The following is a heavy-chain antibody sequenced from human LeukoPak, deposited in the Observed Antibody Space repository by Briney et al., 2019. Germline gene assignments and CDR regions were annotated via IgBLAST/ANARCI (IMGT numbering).Heavy chain of an antibody. V-gene: IGHV4-59*01. J-gene: IGHJ5*02. CDR1: GGSIISSY. D-gene: IGHD5-24*01. CDR3: ARVGVRDGYKPNWFDP. Sequence: SETLSLTCSVSGGSIISSYWSWIRQPPGKGLEWIGYVYYGGSPTYNYNPSLKSRVTIPVDTSKNQFSLKLSSVTAADTAVYYCARVGVRDGYKPNWFDPWGQGTLVTVSS. CDR2: VYYGGSPTY.